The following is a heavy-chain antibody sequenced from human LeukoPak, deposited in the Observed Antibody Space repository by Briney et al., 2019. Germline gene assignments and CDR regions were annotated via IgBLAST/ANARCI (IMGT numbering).Heavy chain of an antibody. CDR2: IWNDGSNK. D-gene: IGHD2-2*01. J-gene: IGHJ4*02. CDR1: GFTFSNYG. CDR3: ARDYCSSTSCLFDY. V-gene: IGHV3-33*08. Sequence: PGGSLRLSCTASGFTFSNYGMHWVRQAPGQGLECVAVIWNDGSNKYYVDSVKGRFTISRDNSKNTLYLQMNSLRTEDTAVYYCARDYCSSTSCLFDYWGQGTLVTVSS.